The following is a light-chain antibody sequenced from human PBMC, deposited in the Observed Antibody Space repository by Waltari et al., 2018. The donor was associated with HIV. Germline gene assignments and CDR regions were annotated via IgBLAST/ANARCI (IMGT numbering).Light chain of an antibody. Sequence: EIVMTQSPATLSVSPGDRATLSCRASQSVSSNLAWYQQKPGQAPRLLIYGASTRATGIPARFSGSGSGTEFTLTINSLQSEDFAVYYCQQYNNWPPLFTFGPGTKVDIK. CDR3: QQYNNWPPLFT. V-gene: IGKV3-15*01. CDR2: GAS. CDR1: QSVSSN. J-gene: IGKJ3*01.